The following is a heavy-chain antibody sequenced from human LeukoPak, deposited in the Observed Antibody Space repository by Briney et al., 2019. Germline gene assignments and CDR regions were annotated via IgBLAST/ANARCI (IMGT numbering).Heavy chain of an antibody. CDR1: GFTFGDYA. V-gene: IGHV3-49*03. Sequence: PGGSLRLSCTASGFTFGDYAMSWFRQAPGKGLEWVGFIRSKAYGGTTEYAASVKGGFTISRDDSKSIAYLQMNSLKTEDTAVYYCTRCPDYDFWSGYYTGPAEYNWFDPWGQGTLVTVSS. J-gene: IGHJ5*02. D-gene: IGHD3-3*01. CDR3: TRCPDYDFWSGYYTGPAEYNWFDP. CDR2: IRSKAYGGTT.